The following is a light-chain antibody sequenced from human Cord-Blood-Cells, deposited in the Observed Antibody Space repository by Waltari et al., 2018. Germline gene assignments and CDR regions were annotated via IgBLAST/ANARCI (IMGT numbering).Light chain of an antibody. J-gene: IGKJ1*01. V-gene: IGKV3-15*01. CDR2: GAS. CDR3: QHRKT. Sequence: EIVMTQSPATLSVYPGERATLSCRASQSVSSNLAWYQRKPGQAPRLLIYGASTRATGIPARFSGSGSGTEFTLTISSLQSEDFAVYYCQHRKTFGQGTKVEIK. CDR1: QSVSSN.